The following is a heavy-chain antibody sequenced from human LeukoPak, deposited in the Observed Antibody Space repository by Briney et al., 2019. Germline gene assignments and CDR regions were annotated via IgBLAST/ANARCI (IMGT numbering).Heavy chain of an antibody. Sequence: GASVKVSCKASGYTFTGYYMHWVRQAPGRGLEWMGWINPNSGGTNYAQKFQGRVTMTRDTSISTAYMELSRLRSDDTAVYYCAREQGVAVAGPGCDYWGQGTLVTVSS. CDR3: AREQGVAVAGPGCDY. V-gene: IGHV1-2*02. CDR2: INPNSGGT. CDR1: GYTFTGYY. D-gene: IGHD6-19*01. J-gene: IGHJ4*02.